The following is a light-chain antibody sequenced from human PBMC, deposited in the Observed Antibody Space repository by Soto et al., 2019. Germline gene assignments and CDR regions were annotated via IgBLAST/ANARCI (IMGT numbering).Light chain of an antibody. CDR2: DAS. CDR3: QQSYSNPLT. CDR1: QSVSSC. Sequence: DIQMTQSPSTLSASVGDRVTITCRASQSVSSCLAWCQQKPGKAPKFLIYDASSLKSGVPSRFSGSGSGAEFTLTISSLRPDDFATYYCQQSYSNPLTFGGGTKV. V-gene: IGKV1-5*01. J-gene: IGKJ4*01.